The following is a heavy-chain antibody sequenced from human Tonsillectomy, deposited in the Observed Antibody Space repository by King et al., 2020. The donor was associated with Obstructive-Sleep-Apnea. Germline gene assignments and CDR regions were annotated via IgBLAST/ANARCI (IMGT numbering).Heavy chain of an antibody. J-gene: IGHJ3*01. D-gene: IGHD6-19*01. V-gene: IGHV4-59*01. Sequence: VQLQESGPGLVKPSETLSLTCTVSGDSISNYYWNWIRQAPGKGLEWIGHVSNSGGTNYNPSLKSRVTISIDTSRNQFSLNLTSVTSADTAVYFCARDPCATIRYNSGWRCTVDVWGQGTMVAVSS. CDR2: VSNSGGT. CDR3: ARDPCATIRYNSGWRCTVDV. CDR1: GDSISNYY.